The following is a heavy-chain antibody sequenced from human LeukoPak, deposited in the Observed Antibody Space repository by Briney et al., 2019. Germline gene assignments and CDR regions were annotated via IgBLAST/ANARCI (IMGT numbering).Heavy chain of an antibody. D-gene: IGHD2-2*02. CDR3: ARRDIVVVPAAIFGAFDI. J-gene: IGHJ3*02. CDR2: IRSKANNYAT. CDR1: GFTLSGSA. Sequence: GGSLRLSCAASGFTLSGSAMHWVRQASGKGLEWVGHIRSKANNYATAYATSVKGRFTISRDNAKNSLYLQMNSLRAEDTALYYCARRDIVVVPAAIFGAFDIWGQGTMVTVSS. V-gene: IGHV3-73*01.